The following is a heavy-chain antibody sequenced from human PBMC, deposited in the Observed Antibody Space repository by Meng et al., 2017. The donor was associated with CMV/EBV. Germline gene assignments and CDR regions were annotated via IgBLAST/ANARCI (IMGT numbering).Heavy chain of an antibody. V-gene: IGHV4-34*01. Sequence: SQTLSLTGAVYGGSFSGYYWSWIRQPPGKGLEWIGEINHSGSTNYNPSLKSRVTISVDTSKNQFSLKLSSVTAADTAVYYCARGRGPGSMVRHVGLYYYGMDVWGQGTTVTVSS. CDR1: GGSFSGYY. CDR3: ARGRGPGSMVRHVGLYYYGMDV. D-gene: IGHD3-10*01. J-gene: IGHJ6*02. CDR2: INHSGST.